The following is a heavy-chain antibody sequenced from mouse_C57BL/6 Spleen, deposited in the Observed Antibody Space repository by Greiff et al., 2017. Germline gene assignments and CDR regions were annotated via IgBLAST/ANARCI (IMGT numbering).Heavy chain of an antibody. J-gene: IGHJ4*01. CDR1: GYTFTSYW. CDR3: ARRRKPIDY. Sequence: QVQLQQPGAELVRPGSSVKLSCKASGYTFTSYWMDWVKQRPGQGLEWIGNSYPSDSETHYNQKFKDKATLTVDKSSSTAYRPLSSLTSEDSAVYYCARRRKPIDYWGQGTSVTVSS. V-gene: IGHV1-61*01. CDR2: SYPSDSET.